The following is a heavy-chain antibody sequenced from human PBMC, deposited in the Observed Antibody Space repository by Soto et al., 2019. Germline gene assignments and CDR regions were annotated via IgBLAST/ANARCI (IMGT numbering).Heavy chain of an antibody. D-gene: IGHD3-16*01. CDR3: ARDQFSFGVYGMDV. Sequence: QVQLVESGGGVVQPGRSLRLSCAASGFTFSTYGMHWVRQAPGKGLEWVAVIWYDGSSKSYADSVKGRFTISRDNSKNTVYLLMNSLRAEDTAVYYCARDQFSFGVYGMDVWGQGTTVTVSS. CDR1: GFTFSTYG. J-gene: IGHJ6*02. V-gene: IGHV3-33*01. CDR2: IWYDGSSK.